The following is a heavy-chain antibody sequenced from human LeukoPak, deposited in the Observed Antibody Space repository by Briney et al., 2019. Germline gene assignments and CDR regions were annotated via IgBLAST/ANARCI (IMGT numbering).Heavy chain of an antibody. J-gene: IGHJ5*02. CDR1: GGSISGGSYY. D-gene: IGHD3-10*01. CDR2: IYTSGST. V-gene: IGHV4-61*02. Sequence: PSETLSLTCTVSGGSISGGSYYWNWIRQPAGKGLEWIGRIYTSGSTNYNPSLKSRVTISVDTSKNQFSLKLSSVTAADTAVYYCAREGLNMVRGVIPKEAWGWFDPWGQGTLVTVSS. CDR3: AREGLNMVRGVIPKEAWGWFDP.